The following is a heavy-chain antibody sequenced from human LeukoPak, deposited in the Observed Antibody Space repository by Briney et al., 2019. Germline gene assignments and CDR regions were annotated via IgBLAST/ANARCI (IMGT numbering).Heavy chain of an antibody. CDR2: IYSGGST. CDR3: ARDEAREGY. CDR1: GFTFSNAW. V-gene: IGHV3-53*01. Sequence: GGSLRLSCVASGFTFSNAWMNWVRLAPGKGLEWVSVIYSGGSTYYADSVKGRFTISRDNSKNTLYLQMNSLRAEDTAVYYCARDEAREGYWGQGTLVTVSS. J-gene: IGHJ4*02.